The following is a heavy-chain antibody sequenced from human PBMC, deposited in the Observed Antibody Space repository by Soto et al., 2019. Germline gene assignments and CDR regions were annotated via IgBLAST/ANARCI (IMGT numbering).Heavy chain of an antibody. J-gene: IGHJ6*03. Sequence: GGSLRLSCAASGFSFSTYGMHWVRQAPGKGLEYVSAISSNGDSTYYANSVKGRFTISRDNAKNTLYLQMGSLTPEDMAVYYCSRRGVVTMVRGLSYNYFYMDVWGKGTTVTVSS. CDR3: SRRGVVTMVRGLSYNYFYMDV. CDR2: ISSNGDST. CDR1: GFSFSTYG. V-gene: IGHV3-64*01. D-gene: IGHD3-10*01.